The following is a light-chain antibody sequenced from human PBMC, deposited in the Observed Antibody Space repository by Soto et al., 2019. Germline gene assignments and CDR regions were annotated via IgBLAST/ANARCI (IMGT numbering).Light chain of an antibody. CDR2: ESS. J-gene: IGKJ1*01. V-gene: IGKV3-11*01. CDR1: KSVDTS. CDR3: QQRSNWPQT. Sequence: IVLTQATSSRPFSPGERATLSGRASKSVDTSLAWYKKKPGQAPRLLIYESSNRATGIPARLSGSGSGTAFILTISSLEPEDFEVYSCQQRSNWPQTFGQGTRWIS.